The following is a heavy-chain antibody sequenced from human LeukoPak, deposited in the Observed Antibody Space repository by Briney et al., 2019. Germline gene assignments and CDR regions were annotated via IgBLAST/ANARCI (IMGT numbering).Heavy chain of an antibody. V-gene: IGHV4-34*01. CDR3: AIGYSSGWYSTNYYYYYMDV. CDR2: INQSGNT. CDR1: GGSFSGYY. J-gene: IGHJ6*03. Sequence: SETLSLTCAVYGGSFSGYYWSWIRQPPGKGLEWIGEINQSGNTNYNPSLKNRVTISVDTSKNQFSLKLSSVTAADTAVYYCAIGYSSGWYSTNYYYYYMDVWGKGTTVTVSS. D-gene: IGHD6-19*01.